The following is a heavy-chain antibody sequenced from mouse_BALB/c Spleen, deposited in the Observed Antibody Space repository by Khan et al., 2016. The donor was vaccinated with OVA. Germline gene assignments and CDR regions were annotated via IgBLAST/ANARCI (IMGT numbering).Heavy chain of an antibody. D-gene: IGHD1-2*01. CDR1: GYSITSGYG. CDR2: IRYSGST. Sequence: EVQLQESGPGLVKPSQSLSLTCTVTGYSITSGYGWNWIRQFPGNKLEWMGYIRYSGSTNYNPSLKSRLSITRDTSKNQFFLQLNSVTTEDIATYSCARTARIKYWGQGTTLTVSS. J-gene: IGHJ2*01. CDR3: ARTARIKY. V-gene: IGHV3-2*02.